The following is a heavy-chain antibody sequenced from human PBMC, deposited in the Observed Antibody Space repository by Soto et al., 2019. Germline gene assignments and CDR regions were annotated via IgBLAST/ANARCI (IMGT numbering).Heavy chain of an antibody. J-gene: IGHJ6*03. Sequence: PPETLPLTCAVSAGSLSSSNWRSWVRQPPGKGLEWIGEIYHSGSTNYNPSLKSRVTISVDKSKNQFSLKLSSVTAADTAMYYCSTTYYDLWSGFMDFWGEGTTVPVS. D-gene: IGHD3-3*01. CDR2: IYHSGST. CDR3: STTYYDLWSGFMDF. V-gene: IGHV4-4*03. CDR1: AGSLSSSNW.